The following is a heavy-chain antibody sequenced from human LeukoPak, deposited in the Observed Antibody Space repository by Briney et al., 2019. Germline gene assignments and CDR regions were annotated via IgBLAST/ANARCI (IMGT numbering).Heavy chain of an antibody. V-gene: IGHV3-30*02. J-gene: IGHJ6*03. D-gene: IGHD1-26*01. CDR1: GYSVSNYG. CDR3: AKEVGSMAAYYNYMDV. Sequence: GGSLRLSCAASGYSVSNYGMDWVRQAPGKGLEWVAFIRYDGSNKYYADSVKGRSTISRDNSKNTLYLQMNSLRAEDTAVYYRAKEVGSMAAYYNYMDVWGKGNTVTVSS. CDR2: IRYDGSNK.